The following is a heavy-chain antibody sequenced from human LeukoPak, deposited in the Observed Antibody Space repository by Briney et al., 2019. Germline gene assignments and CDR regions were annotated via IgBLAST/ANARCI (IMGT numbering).Heavy chain of an antibody. CDR1: GFTFSSYG. V-gene: IGHV3-30*02. J-gene: IGHJ4*02. D-gene: IGHD1-26*01. CDR3: AKGPRSYSGSYYGY. CDR2: IRYDGSNK. Sequence: GGSLRLSCAASGFTFSSYGMHWVRQAPGKGLEWVAFIRYDGSNKYYADSVKGRFTISRDNSKNTLYLQMNSLRAEDTAVYYCAKGPRSYSGSYYGYWGQGTLVTVSS.